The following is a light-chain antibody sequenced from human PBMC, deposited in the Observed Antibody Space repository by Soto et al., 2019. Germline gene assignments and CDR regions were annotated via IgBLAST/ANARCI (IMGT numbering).Light chain of an antibody. J-gene: IGKJ3*01. V-gene: IGKV1-39*01. CDR3: KESSRGPPFT. CDR1: QSISIY. Sequence: DIQMTQSPSSLSASVGDRVTIACRATQSISIYLNWYQQKPVKAPKLLIYGATTLQSGVPSRFSADGSGTDFNLTISSLQPEDFATYYYKESSRGPPFTFGPGTKVDIK. CDR2: GAT.